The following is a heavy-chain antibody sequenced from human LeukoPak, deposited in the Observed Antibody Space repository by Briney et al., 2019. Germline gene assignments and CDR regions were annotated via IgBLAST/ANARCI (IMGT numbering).Heavy chain of an antibody. D-gene: IGHD5-24*01. Sequence: PGGSLRLSCAASGFTFSSYWMSWVRQAPGKGLEWVSSISSSSSYIYYADSVKGRFTISRDNAKNSLYLQMNSLRAEDTAVYYCARDLSGTEPEMATIVYYFDYWGQGTLVTVSS. CDR1: GFTFSSYW. CDR2: ISSSSSYI. CDR3: ARDLSGTEPEMATIVYYFDY. V-gene: IGHV3-21*01. J-gene: IGHJ4*02.